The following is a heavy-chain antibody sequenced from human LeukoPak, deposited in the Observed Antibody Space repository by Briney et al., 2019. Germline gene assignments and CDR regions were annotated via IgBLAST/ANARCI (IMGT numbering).Heavy chain of an antibody. CDR3: ARNQQLGGHSYYYYGMDV. CDR2: ISGGGVTT. V-gene: IGHV3-23*01. CDR1: GFTSIAYA. D-gene: IGHD3-16*01. Sequence: GGSLRLSCVASGFTSIAYALTWARQAPGKGLEWVSGISGGGVTTYYADSVKGRFTISRDNSKNTLYLQMNSLRADDTAIYYCARNQQLGGHSYYYYGMDVWGQGTTVTVSS. J-gene: IGHJ6*02.